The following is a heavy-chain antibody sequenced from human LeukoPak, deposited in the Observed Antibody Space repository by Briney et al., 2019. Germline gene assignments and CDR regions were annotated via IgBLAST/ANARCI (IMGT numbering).Heavy chain of an antibody. D-gene: IGHD3-22*01. Sequence: GESLKISCKGSGYSFTSYWIGWVRQMPGKGLEWMGIIYPGDSDTRYSPSFQGQVTISADKSISTAYLQWSSLKASDTAMYYCARLARDYYDSSGYYPEFDYWGQGTLVTVSS. J-gene: IGHJ4*02. V-gene: IGHV5-51*01. CDR2: IYPGDSDT. CDR1: GYSFTSYW. CDR3: ARLARDYYDSSGYYPEFDY.